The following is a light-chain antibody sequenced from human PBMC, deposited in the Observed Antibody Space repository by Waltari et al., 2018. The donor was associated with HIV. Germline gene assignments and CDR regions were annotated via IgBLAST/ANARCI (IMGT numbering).Light chain of an antibody. V-gene: IGLV2-23*02. CDR1: SSDVGSYNL. J-gene: IGLJ2*01. CDR2: EVS. CDR3: CSYAGSSTHVV. Sequence: QSALTQPASASGSPGQSITISCTGTSSDVGSYNLVPWYQQHPGKAPKLMIYEVSKRPSGVSNRFSGSKSGNTASLTISGLQAEDEADYYCCSYAGSSTHVVFGGGTKPTVL.